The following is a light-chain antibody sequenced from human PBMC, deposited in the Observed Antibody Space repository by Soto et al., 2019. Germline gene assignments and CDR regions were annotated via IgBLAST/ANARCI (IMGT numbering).Light chain of an antibody. CDR1: SIDVGSYNL. J-gene: IGLJ2*01. CDR2: EVS. Sequence: QSALTQPASVSGSPGQSITISCTGTSIDVGSYNLVSWYQQHPGKAPKLMIYEVSKRPSGVSNRFSGSKSGNTASLTISGLQAEDEADYYCCSYAGSSTVVFGGGTKVTVL. CDR3: CSYAGSSTVV. V-gene: IGLV2-23*02.